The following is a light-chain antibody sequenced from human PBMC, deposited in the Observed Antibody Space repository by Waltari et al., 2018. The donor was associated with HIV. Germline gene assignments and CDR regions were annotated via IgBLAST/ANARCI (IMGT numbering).Light chain of an antibody. Sequence: EIVLTQPPATLSLSPGETATLSCRASQTVSTFLAWYQQKPGQSPRLLISGVSARAPGIPVRFSGSGSETDFTLTISGLEPDDFAVYFCQQRKYLYTFGQGTKVEI. CDR1: QTVSTF. CDR2: GVS. CDR3: QQRKYLYT. J-gene: IGKJ2*01. V-gene: IGKV3-11*01.